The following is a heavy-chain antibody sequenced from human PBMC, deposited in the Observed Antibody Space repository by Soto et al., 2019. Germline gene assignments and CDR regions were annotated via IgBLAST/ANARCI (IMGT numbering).Heavy chain of an antibody. Sequence: QVQLVESGGGVVQPGRSLRLSCAASGFTFSSYAMHWVRQAPGKGLEWVAVISYDGSNKYYADSVKGRFTISRDNSKNTLYLQMNSLRAEDTAVYYCARDRGGYSSGWDAGRWGQGALVTVSS. CDR2: ISYDGSNK. CDR3: ARDRGGYSSGWDAGR. CDR1: GFTFSSYA. V-gene: IGHV3-30-3*01. D-gene: IGHD6-19*01. J-gene: IGHJ4*02.